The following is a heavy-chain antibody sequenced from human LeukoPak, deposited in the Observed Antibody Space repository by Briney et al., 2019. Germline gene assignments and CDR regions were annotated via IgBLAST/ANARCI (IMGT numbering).Heavy chain of an antibody. V-gene: IGHV3-23*01. CDR1: GFTFSSYA. CDR3: ARDHYYDSSGYYFDY. Sequence: PGGSLRLSCAASGFTFSSYAMSWVRQAPGKGLEWVSAISGSGGSTYYADSVKGRFTISRDNSKNTLYLQMNSLRAEDTAVYYCARDHYYDSSGYYFDYWGQGTLVTVSS. CDR2: ISGSGGST. J-gene: IGHJ4*02. D-gene: IGHD3-22*01.